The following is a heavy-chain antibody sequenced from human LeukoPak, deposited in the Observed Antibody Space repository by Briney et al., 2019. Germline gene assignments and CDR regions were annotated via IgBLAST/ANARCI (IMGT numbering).Heavy chain of an antibody. CDR3: AKDRGSIMDS. J-gene: IGHJ4*02. CDR1: GFTFSSYS. D-gene: IGHD3-16*01. CDR2: ITSSGAST. V-gene: IGHV3-23*01. Sequence: GGSLRLSCAASGFTFSSYSMNWVRQAPGKGLEWVSSITSSGASTYYADSVKGRFTISRDNSKNTVYLQMDSLRAEDTAVYYCAKDRGSIMDSWGQGTLVTVSS.